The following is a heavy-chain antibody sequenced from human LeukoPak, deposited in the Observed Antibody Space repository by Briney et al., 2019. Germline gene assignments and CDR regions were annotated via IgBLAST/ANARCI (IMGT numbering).Heavy chain of an antibody. D-gene: IGHD3-22*01. V-gene: IGHV3-7*01. J-gene: IGHJ4*02. Sequence: GGSLRLSCAASGFIFSDFWMTWVRQAPGKGLEWVANIKGDGSEGNYVGSVKGRFTVSRDNSKNTLYLQMNSLRAEDTAVYYCAKISGYLNTLDWWGQGTLVTVSS. CDR2: IKGDGSEG. CDR3: AKISGYLNTLDW. CDR1: GFIFSDFW.